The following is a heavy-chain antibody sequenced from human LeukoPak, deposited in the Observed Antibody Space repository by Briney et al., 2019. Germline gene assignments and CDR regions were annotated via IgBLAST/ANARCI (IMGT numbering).Heavy chain of an antibody. V-gene: IGHV3-53*01. D-gene: IGHD3-10*01. Sequence: PGGSLRLSCGASGFTVSSNYISWVRQAPGKGLEWVSLMYFGGSTYYADSVKGRFTISRDNSKNTLYLQMNSLRVEDTAVYYCARNYNSGRYLVDYWGQGTLVTVSS. CDR2: MYFGGST. CDR3: ARNYNSGRYLVDY. J-gene: IGHJ4*02. CDR1: GFTVSSNY.